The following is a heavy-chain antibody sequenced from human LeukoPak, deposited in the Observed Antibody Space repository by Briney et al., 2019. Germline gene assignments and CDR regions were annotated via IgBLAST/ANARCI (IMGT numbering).Heavy chain of an antibody. CDR1: GFTFSNYA. J-gene: IGHJ4*02. CDR2: ISDNGGST. D-gene: IGHD3-22*01. V-gene: IGHV3-23*01. CDR3: ASQFYYDSSGYYWTRDY. Sequence: GGSLRLSCAASGFTFSNYAMTWVRQAPGKGLEWVSGISDNGGSTYYADSVKGRFTISRDNSKNTLYLQMNSLRAEDTAVYYCASQFYYDSSGYYWTRDYWGQGTLVTVSS.